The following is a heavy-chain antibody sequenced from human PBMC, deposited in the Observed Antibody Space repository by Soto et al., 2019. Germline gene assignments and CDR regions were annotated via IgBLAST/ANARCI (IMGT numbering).Heavy chain of an antibody. CDR2: IGTAGDP. J-gene: IGHJ6*02. CDR3: AKEGQQLDYYYGMDV. Sequence: EVQLVESGGGLVQPGGSLRLSCAASGFTFSSYDMHWVRQATGKGLEWVSAIGTAGDPYYPGSVKGRFTISRENAKNTLYLQMNSLRAEDTAVYYCAKEGQQLDYYYGMDVWGQGTTVTVSS. D-gene: IGHD6-13*01. CDR1: GFTFSSYD. V-gene: IGHV3-13*05.